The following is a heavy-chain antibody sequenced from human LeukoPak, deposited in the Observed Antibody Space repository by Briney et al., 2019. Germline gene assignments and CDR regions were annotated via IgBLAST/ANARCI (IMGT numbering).Heavy chain of an antibody. CDR3: ARLKGIYYDSSGYHFDY. J-gene: IGHJ4*02. CDR2: IYSGGST. CDR1: GFTVSSNY. D-gene: IGHD3-22*01. Sequence: GGSLRLSCAASGFTVSSNYMSWVRQAPGKGLEWVSVIYSGGSTYYADSVKGRFTISRDNSKNTLYLQMNSLRAEDTAVYYCARLKGIYYDSSGYHFDYWGQGTLVTVSS. V-gene: IGHV3-66*01.